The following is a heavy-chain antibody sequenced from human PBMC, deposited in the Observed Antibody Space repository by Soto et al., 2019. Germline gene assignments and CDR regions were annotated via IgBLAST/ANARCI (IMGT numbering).Heavy chain of an antibody. CDR1: GGSISSSNW. J-gene: IGHJ4*02. V-gene: IGHV4-4*02. CDR3: ARDSDDILTGYHLGY. D-gene: IGHD3-9*01. CDR2: IYHSGST. Sequence: SETLSLTCAVSGGSISSSNWWSWVRQPPGKGLEWIGEIYHSGSTNYNPSLKSRVTISVDKSKNQFSLKLSSVTAADTAVYYCARDSDDILTGYHLGYWGQGTLVTVSS.